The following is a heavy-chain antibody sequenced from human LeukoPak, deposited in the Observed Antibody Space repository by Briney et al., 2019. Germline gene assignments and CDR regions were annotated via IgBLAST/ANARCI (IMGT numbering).Heavy chain of an antibody. CDR1: GYTFTSYY. J-gene: IGHJ3*02. Sequence: GASVKVSCKASGYTFTSYYMHWVRQAPGQGLEWMGIINPRGGSTSYAQKFQGRVTMTRDTSTSTVYMELSSLRSEDTAVYYCASSGWFDAFDIWGQGTMVTVSS. CDR3: ASSGWFDAFDI. CDR2: INPRGGST. D-gene: IGHD6-19*01. V-gene: IGHV1-46*01.